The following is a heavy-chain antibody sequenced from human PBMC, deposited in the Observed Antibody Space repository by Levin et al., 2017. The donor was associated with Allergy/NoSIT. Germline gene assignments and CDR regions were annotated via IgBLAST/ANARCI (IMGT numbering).Heavy chain of an antibody. D-gene: IGHD3-3*01. CDR3: ARGSQLRTYYDFWSGYYPFDY. V-gene: IGHV4-59*01. CDR1: GGSISSYY. CDR2: IYYSGST. Sequence: SQTLSLTCTVSGGSISSYYWSWIRQPPGKGLEWIGYIYYSGSTNYNPSLKSRVTISVDTSKNQFSLKLSSVTAADTAVYYCARGSQLRTYYDFWSGYYPFDYWGQGTLVTVSS. J-gene: IGHJ4*02.